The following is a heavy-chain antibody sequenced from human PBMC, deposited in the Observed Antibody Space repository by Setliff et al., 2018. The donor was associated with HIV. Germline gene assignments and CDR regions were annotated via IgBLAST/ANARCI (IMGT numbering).Heavy chain of an antibody. Sequence: LRLSCAASGFTFSNAWMSWVRQAPGKGLEWVANIKQDGSEKYYVESVKGRFTISRDNANNSLYLQMNSLRAEDTAVYYCARVGNGAFDIWGQGTMVTVSS. CDR1: GFTFSNAW. CDR2: IKQDGSEK. CDR3: ARVGNGAFDI. V-gene: IGHV3-7*01. J-gene: IGHJ3*02.